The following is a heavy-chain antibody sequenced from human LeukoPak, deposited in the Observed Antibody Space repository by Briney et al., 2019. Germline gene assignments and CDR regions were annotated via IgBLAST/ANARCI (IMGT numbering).Heavy chain of an antibody. Sequence: SETLSLTCTVSAGSINKYYWSWIRQPPGKGLEWIGYIYYSGSTNYNPSLKSRVTISVDTSKNQFSLKLSSVTAAGTAVYYCARHSSGYYSWDYWGQGTLATVSS. J-gene: IGHJ4*02. CDR3: ARHSSGYYSWDY. CDR1: AGSINKYY. CDR2: IYYSGST. D-gene: IGHD3-22*01. V-gene: IGHV4-59*08.